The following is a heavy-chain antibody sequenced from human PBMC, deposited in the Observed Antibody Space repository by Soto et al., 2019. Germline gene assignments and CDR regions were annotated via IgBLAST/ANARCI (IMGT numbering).Heavy chain of an antibody. CDR2: ISSSSTTI. CDR3: AREAGSGWYYGMDV. D-gene: IGHD6-19*01. J-gene: IGHJ6*02. Sequence: EVQLVESGGGLVQPGGSLRLCCAAFGFSFSSYSMNWVRQAPGKGLEWVSYISSSSTTIYYADSVKGRFTISRDNAKNSLYLQMNSLRAEDTAVYYCAREAGSGWYYGMDVWGQGTTVTVSS. CDR1: GFSFSSYS. V-gene: IGHV3-48*01.